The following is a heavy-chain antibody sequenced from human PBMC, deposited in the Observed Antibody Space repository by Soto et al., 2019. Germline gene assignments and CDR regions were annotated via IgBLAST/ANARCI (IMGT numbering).Heavy chain of an antibody. J-gene: IGHJ4*02. D-gene: IGHD6-13*01. CDR2: ISWNSGSI. CDR1: GFTFDDYA. Sequence: SLRLSFAASGFTFDDYAMHWVRQAPGKGLEWVSGISWNSGSIGYADSVKGRFTISRDNAKNSLYLQMNSLRAEDTALYYCARGIAAAGTVDYWGQGTLVTVSS. V-gene: IGHV3-9*01. CDR3: ARGIAAAGTVDY.